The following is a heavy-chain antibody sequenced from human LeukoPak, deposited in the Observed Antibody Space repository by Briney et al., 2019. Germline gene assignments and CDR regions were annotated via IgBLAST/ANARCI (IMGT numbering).Heavy chain of an antibody. CDR2: ISSSSSYI. CDR3: ARCRFGEPNPGNWFDP. Sequence: PGRSLRLSCAASGFTFSSYAMHWVRQAPGKGLEWVSSISSSSSYIYYADSVKGRFTISRDNAKNSLYLQMNSLRAEDTAVYYCARCRFGEPNPGNWFDPWGQGTLVTVSS. D-gene: IGHD3-10*01. J-gene: IGHJ5*02. V-gene: IGHV3-21*01. CDR1: GFTFSSYA.